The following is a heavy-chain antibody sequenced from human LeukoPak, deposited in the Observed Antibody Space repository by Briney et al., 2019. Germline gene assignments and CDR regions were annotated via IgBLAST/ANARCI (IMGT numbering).Heavy chain of an antibody. CDR2: IDWDDDK. CDR1: GFSLSTSGMY. J-gene: IGHJ4*02. Sequence: SGPALVKPTQTLTLTCTFSGFSLSTSGMYVSWILQPPGKAVEWLARIDWDDDKYYSTSLKTRLTISKDTSKNQVVLTMTNMGPVYTATYYCARIPRPQYSSDDYWGQGTLVTVSS. V-gene: IGHV2-70*11. CDR3: ARIPRPQYSSDDY. D-gene: IGHD6-25*01.